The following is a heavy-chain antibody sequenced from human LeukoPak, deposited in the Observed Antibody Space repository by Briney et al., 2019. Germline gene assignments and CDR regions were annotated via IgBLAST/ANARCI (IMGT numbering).Heavy chain of an antibody. CDR2: MNPNSGNT. V-gene: IGHV1-8*01. J-gene: IGHJ4*02. CDR3: ARADYGGNSGGSDFDY. Sequence: GASVKVSCKASGYTFTSYDINWVRQATGQGLEWMGWMNPNSGNTGYAQKFQGRVTMTRNTSISTAYMELSSLRSEDTAVYYCARADYGGNSGGSDFDYWGQGTLVTVSS. CDR1: GYTFTSYD. D-gene: IGHD4-23*01.